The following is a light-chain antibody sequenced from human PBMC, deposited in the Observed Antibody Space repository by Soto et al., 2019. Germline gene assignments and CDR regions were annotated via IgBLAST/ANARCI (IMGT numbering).Light chain of an antibody. CDR2: GAS. J-gene: IGKJ3*01. V-gene: IGKV3-20*01. Sequence: EIVLTQAPATLSLSPVERATLSCMASQSVSSSYLAWYQQKPGQAPRLLIYGASTRATGIPDRFSGSGSGTDFTLTISRLEPEDFGVYFCQQYSGSPFTFGPGTKVDIK. CDR3: QQYSGSPFT. CDR1: QSVSSSY.